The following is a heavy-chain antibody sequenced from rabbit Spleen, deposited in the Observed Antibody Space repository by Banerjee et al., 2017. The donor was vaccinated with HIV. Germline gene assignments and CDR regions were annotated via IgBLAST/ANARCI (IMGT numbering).Heavy chain of an antibody. CDR2: IVTGSSGNS. J-gene: IGHJ4*01. CDR1: GFSFSSGYD. CDR3: ARDAGRGDYIDGVFNL. D-gene: IGHD8-1*01. V-gene: IGHV1S45*01. Sequence: QEQLVESGGGLVQPEGSLTLTCKASGFSFSSGYDIVWVRQAPGKGLEWIGCIVTGSSGNSYYATWAKGRFTVSKASSTTVTLQMTSLTAADTATYFCARDAGRGDYIDGVFNLWGQGTLVTVS.